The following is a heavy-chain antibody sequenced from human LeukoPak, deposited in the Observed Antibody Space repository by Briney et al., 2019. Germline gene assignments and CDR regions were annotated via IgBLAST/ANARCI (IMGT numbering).Heavy chain of an antibody. CDR1: GFTFSSYG. CDR3: ARGQRLMVCAYVDIVATIEGIFDY. V-gene: IGHV3-33*01. D-gene: IGHD5-12*01. J-gene: IGHJ4*02. Sequence: PGRSLRLSCAASGFTFSSYGVHWVRQAPGKGLEWVAVIWYDGSNKYYADSVKGRFTISRDNSKNTLYLQMNSLRAEDTAVYYCARGQRLMVCAYVDIVATIEGIFDYWGQGTLVTVSS. CDR2: IWYDGSNK.